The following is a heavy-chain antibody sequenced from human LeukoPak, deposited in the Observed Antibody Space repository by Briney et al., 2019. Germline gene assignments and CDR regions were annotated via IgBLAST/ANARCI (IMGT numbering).Heavy chain of an antibody. CDR1: GGTFSSYA. CDR3: ASNLITMVRGAQRTYAFDI. V-gene: IGHV1-69*06. CDR2: IIPIFSTA. J-gene: IGHJ3*02. D-gene: IGHD3-10*01. Sequence: SVKVSCKASGGTFSSYAISWVRQAPGQGLEWMGGIIPIFSTANYAQKFQGRVTITADKSTSTAYMELSSLRSEDTAVYYCASNLITMVRGAQRTYAFDIWGQGTMVTVSS.